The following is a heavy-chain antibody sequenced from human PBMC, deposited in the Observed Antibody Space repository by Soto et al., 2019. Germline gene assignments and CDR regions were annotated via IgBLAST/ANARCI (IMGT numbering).Heavy chain of an antibody. CDR3: ALLHVPMTYGGGVFDS. D-gene: IGHD3-16*01. V-gene: IGHV1-69*13. J-gene: IGHJ4*02. CDR1: GGSFNKYG. CDR2: NIPLLGTP. Sequence: SVEVSCKVSGGSFNKYGIDWGRQAPGQGLEWMGENIPLLGTPNYAQRFQGRVTITADESTTTAYMELSSLRSDDSSVYYCALLHVPMTYGGGVFDSWGQGTLVTVAS.